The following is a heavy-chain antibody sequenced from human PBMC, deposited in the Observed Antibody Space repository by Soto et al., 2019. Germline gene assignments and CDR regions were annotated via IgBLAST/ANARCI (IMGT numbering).Heavy chain of an antibody. CDR3: ARINEYNDV. D-gene: IGHD1-1*01. J-gene: IGHJ6*02. V-gene: IGHV3-74*01. Sequence: GGSLILSCAASGFTFSSYWMHWVRQAPGKGLVWVSHINNDGTYTRYADSVKGRFIISRDNARNTLYLQMNNLRPEDTAMYYCARINEYNDVWGQGTTVTVSS. CDR2: INNDGTYT. CDR1: GFTFSSYW.